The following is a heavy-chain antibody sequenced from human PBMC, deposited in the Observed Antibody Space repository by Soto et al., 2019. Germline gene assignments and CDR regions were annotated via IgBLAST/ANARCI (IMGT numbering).Heavy chain of an antibody. CDR1: GVTFGNSA. CDR2: IIPIFPTP. CDR3: ARDKDRLQFAGNYYYDMDD. D-gene: IGHD2-2*01. J-gene: IGHJ6*02. V-gene: IGHV1-69*12. Sequence: QVQLVQSGAEVKKPGSSVTVSCKASGVTFGNSAISWVRQAPGQGLEWMGGIIPIFPTPDYAQKFQGRVTITEDESTSRVYTALTTLRSEDTAVYYRARDKDRLQFAGNYYYDMDDCGQGPTVTVSS.